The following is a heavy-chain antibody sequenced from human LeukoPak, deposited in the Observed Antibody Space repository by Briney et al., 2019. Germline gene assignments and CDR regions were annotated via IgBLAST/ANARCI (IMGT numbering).Heavy chain of an antibody. V-gene: IGHV4-39*01. D-gene: IGHD6-13*01. CDR3: ARQNPGGSTPRYYFDY. CDR2: IYYSGST. CDR1: GGSISSSSYY. J-gene: IGHJ4*02. Sequence: SETLSLTCTVSGGSISSSSYYWGWIRQPPGKGLEWIGSIYYSGSTYYNPSLKSRVTISVDTSKNQFSLKLSSVTAADTAVYYCARQNPGGSTPRYYFDYWGQGTLVTVSS.